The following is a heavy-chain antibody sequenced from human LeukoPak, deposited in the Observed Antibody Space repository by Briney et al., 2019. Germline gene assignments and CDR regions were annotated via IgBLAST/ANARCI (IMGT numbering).Heavy chain of an antibody. V-gene: IGHV3-21*01. D-gene: IGHD3-22*01. CDR2: ISSSSSYI. CDR1: GFTFSSYS. CDR3: ARADDSSGYYPEDFDY. Sequence: PGGSLRLSCAASGFTFSSYSMNWVRQAPGKGLEWVSSISSSSSYIYYADSVKGRFTISRDNAKNSLYLQMNSLRAEDTAVYYCARADDSSGYYPEDFDYWGQGTLVTVSS. J-gene: IGHJ4*02.